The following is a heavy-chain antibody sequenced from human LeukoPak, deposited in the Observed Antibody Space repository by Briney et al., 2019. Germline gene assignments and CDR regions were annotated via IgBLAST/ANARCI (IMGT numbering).Heavy chain of an antibody. V-gene: IGHV4-59*01. CDR3: ARERGTRYYVWGSYRYGYGMDV. J-gene: IGHJ6*02. Sequence: SETLSLTCTVSGGSISSYYWSWIRQPPGKGLEWFGYIYYSGSTNYNPSLKSRVTISVDTSKNQFSLKLSSVTAADTAVYYCARERGTRYYVWGSYRYGYGMDVWGQGTTVTVSS. CDR1: GGSISSYY. D-gene: IGHD3-16*02. CDR2: IYYSGST.